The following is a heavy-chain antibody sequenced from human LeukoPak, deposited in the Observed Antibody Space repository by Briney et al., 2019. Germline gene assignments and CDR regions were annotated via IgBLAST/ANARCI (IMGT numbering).Heavy chain of an antibody. J-gene: IGHJ5*02. CDR3: ARGRFISNWFDP. D-gene: IGHD3-10*01. CDR2: INHSGST. Sequence: SETLSLTCAVYGESFSGYYWSWIRQPPGKGLEWIGEINHSGSTNYNPSLKSRVTISVDTSKNQFSLKLSSVTAADTAVYYCARGRFISNWFDPWGQGTLVTVSS. CDR1: GESFSGYY. V-gene: IGHV4-34*01.